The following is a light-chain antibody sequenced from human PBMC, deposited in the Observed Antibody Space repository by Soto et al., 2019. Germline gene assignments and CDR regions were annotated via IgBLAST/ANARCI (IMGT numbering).Light chain of an antibody. J-gene: IGKJ5*01. CDR2: ATS. CDR3: QQSYNTPIT. Sequence: DIQMTQSPSSLSASLGHRVTITCRASRTIDNYLNWYQQKPGRAPELLVYATSSLQSGVPSRFTGGGSGTHFTLTISGLQPEDFATYFCQQSYNTPITFGQGTRLEIK. CDR1: RTIDNY. V-gene: IGKV1-39*01.